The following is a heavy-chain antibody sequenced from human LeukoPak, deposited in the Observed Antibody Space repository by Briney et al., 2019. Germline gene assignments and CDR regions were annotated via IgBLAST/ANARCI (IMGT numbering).Heavy chain of an antibody. CDR1: GGSISSSSYY. D-gene: IGHD3-10*01. Sequence: SETLSLTCTVSGGSISSSSYYWGWIRQPPGKGLEWIGSIYYSGSNYYNPSLKSRVTISVDSSKSQFSLKLSSVTAADTAVYYCASRPVYYYGSGSYYTIFDYWGQGTLVTVSS. CDR2: IYYSGSN. V-gene: IGHV4-39*01. CDR3: ASRPVYYYGSGSYYTIFDY. J-gene: IGHJ4*02.